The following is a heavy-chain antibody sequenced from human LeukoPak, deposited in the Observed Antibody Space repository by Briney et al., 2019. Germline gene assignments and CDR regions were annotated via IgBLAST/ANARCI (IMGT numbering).Heavy chain of an antibody. D-gene: IGHD5-12*01. V-gene: IGHV1-2*02. Sequence: GASVKVSCKASGYTFTGYYMHWVRQAPGQGLEWMGWINPNSGGTNYAQKFQGRVTMTRDTSISTAYMELSRLRSDDTAVYYCARDLGSGYDYFDYWGQGTQVTVSS. CDR2: INPNSGGT. J-gene: IGHJ4*02. CDR1: GYTFTGYY. CDR3: ARDLGSGYDYFDY.